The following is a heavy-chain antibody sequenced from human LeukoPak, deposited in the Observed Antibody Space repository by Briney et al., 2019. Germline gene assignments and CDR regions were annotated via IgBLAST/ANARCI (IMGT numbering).Heavy chain of an antibody. CDR3: ARLPVHNHIVVVIAVPI. J-gene: IGHJ3*02. V-gene: IGHV4-59*08. CDR1: GGSISSYY. CDR2: IYDSGST. Sequence: PSETLSLTCTVSGGSISSYYWGWIRQPPGKGLEWIGYIYDSGSTNYNPSLKSRVTISVDTSKNQFSLKLSSVTAADTAVYYCARLPVHNHIVVVIAVPIWGQGTMVTVSS. D-gene: IGHD2-21*01.